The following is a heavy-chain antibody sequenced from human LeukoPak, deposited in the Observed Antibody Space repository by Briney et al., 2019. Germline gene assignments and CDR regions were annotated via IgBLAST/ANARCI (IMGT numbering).Heavy chain of an antibody. Sequence: SETLSLTCTVSGGSISSYYWSWIRQPPGKGLEWIGYIHYSGSTNYNPSLKSRVTISVDTSKNQFSLKLTSVTAADTAVYYCARSGCSSTSCYGFDIWGQGTMVTVSS. J-gene: IGHJ3*02. CDR1: GGSISSYY. D-gene: IGHD2-2*01. V-gene: IGHV4-59*01. CDR3: ARSGCSSTSCYGFDI. CDR2: IHYSGST.